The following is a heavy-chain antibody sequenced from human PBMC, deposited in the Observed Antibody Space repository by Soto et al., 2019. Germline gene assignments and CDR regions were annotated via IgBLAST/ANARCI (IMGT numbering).Heavy chain of an antibody. CDR2: IYWNDDK. D-gene: IGHD6-19*01. CDR1: GFSLSTSGLG. Sequence: QITLKESGPTLVRPTQPLTLTCTFSGFSLSTSGLGVGWIRQPPGKALEWLALIYWNDDKRYSPSLKARLTITKDTSKNQVVLTMTNMDPVDTATYYCAHRPSGWYFFDYWGQGTLVTVSS. J-gene: IGHJ4*02. CDR3: AHRPSGWYFFDY. V-gene: IGHV2-5*01.